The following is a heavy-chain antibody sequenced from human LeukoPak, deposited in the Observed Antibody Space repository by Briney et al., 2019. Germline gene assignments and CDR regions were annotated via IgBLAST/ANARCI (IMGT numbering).Heavy chain of an antibody. CDR1: GHSFSSYG. CDR3: AKGPHWYDTSSYSAEY. J-gene: IGHJ4*02. Sequence: GGSLRLSCAASGHSFSSYGIHWVRLAPGKGLEWVAVIGYDGSNKYYADSVKGRFTISRDNSKNTLYLQMNSLRAEDTAVYYCAKGPHWYDTSSYSAEYWGQGTLVTVSS. D-gene: IGHD3-22*01. CDR2: IGYDGSNK. V-gene: IGHV3-30*18.